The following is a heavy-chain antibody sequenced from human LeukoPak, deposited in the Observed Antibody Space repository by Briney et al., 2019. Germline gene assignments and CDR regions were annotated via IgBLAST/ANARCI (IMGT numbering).Heavy chain of an antibody. CDR1: GGSISSGGYY. D-gene: IGHD6-13*01. J-gene: IGHJ4*02. Sequence: SETLSLTCTVSGGSISSGGYYWSWIRQHPGKGLEWIGYIYYSGSTYYNPSLKSRVTISVDTSKNQFSLKLSSVTAADTAVYYCTAHIAAAGTGGDYFDYWGQGTLVTVSS. CDR2: IYYSGST. V-gene: IGHV4-31*03. CDR3: TAHIAAAGTGGDYFDY.